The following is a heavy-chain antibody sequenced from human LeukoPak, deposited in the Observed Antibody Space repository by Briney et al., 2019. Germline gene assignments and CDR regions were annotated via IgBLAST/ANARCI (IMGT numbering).Heavy chain of an antibody. J-gene: IGHJ4*02. CDR1: GFTFSDYY. V-gene: IGHV3-11*04. CDR3: ARDHYYDSSGYYLFY. Sequence: PGGSLRLSCAASGFTFSDYYMSWIRRAPGKGLEGVTYISSSGSTIYYADSVKGRFTISKDNAKNSLYLQMNSLRAEDTAVYYCARDHYYDSSGYYLFYWGQGTLVTVSS. CDR2: ISSSGSTI. D-gene: IGHD3-22*01.